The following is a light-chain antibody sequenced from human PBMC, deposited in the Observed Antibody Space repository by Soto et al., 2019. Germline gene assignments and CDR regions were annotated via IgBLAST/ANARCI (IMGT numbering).Light chain of an antibody. V-gene: IGKV2-28*01. CDR1: HSLLHINGYNY. J-gene: IGKJ4*01. CDR2: LAS. Sequence: DIVLSPAPLSLPVTPGEPASISCRSSHSLLHINGYNYLDWYLQKPGQSPKLLIYLASSRASGVPDRFSGSGSGTDFTLKISRVEAEDFGVYYCIQTLQTPFTFGGGTKVDIK. CDR3: IQTLQTPFT.